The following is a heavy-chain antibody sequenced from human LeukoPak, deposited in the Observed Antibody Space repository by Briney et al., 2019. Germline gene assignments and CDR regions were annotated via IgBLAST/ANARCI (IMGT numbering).Heavy chain of an antibody. Sequence: RGESLKISCKSSGYSCSSYLSGGGRQLPGKGVEGLGISCPGDSDTKYSPSFHRQVTISADKAISTAYLQWSRLKASDTAMYSCAREHSSAWYGSHDYWGQGTLVTVSS. CDR2: SCPGDSDT. J-gene: IGHJ4*02. V-gene: IGHV5-51*01. CDR1: GYSCSSYL. D-gene: IGHD6-19*01. CDR3: AREHSSAWYGSHDY.